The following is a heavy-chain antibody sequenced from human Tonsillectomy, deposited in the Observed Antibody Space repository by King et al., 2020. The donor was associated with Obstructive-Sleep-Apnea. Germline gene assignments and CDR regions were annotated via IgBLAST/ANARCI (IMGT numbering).Heavy chain of an antibody. CDR3: ARDLLLWFGEVSH. D-gene: IGHD3-10*01. CDR1: GFTFSSYS. CDR2: ISSSSSYI. Sequence: VQLVESGGGLVKPGGSLRLSCAASGFTFSSYSMNWVRQAPGKGLEWVSSISSSSSYINYADSVKGRFTISRDNAKNSLYLQMNSLRAEDTAVYYCARDLLLWFGEVSHWGQGTLVTVSS. J-gene: IGHJ4*02. V-gene: IGHV3-21*01.